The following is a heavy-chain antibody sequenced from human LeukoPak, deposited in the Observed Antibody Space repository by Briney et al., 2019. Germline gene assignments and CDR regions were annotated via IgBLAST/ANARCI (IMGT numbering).Heavy chain of an antibody. Sequence: QAGGSLRLSCAASGFTFSSYAMHWVRQAPGKGLEWVAVISYDGSNKYYADSVKGRFTISRDNSKNTLYLQMNSLRAEDTAVYYCARAVEMATGGYFDYWGQGTLVTVSS. J-gene: IGHJ4*02. CDR1: GFTFSSYA. CDR3: ARAVEMATGGYFDY. CDR2: ISYDGSNK. V-gene: IGHV3-30-3*01. D-gene: IGHD5-24*01.